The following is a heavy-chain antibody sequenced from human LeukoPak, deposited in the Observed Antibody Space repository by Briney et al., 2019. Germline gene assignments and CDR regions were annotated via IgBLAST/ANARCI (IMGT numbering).Heavy chain of an antibody. CDR1: GGSFSSYY. Sequence: SETLSLTCTLSGGSFSSYYWSWIRQPPGKGLEWIGYIYYSGSTNYNPSLKSRVTISVDTSKNQFSLKLSSVTATDTAVYYCAREGYSGSDFSVWGKGSTVTVSS. CDR2: IYYSGST. J-gene: IGHJ6*04. CDR3: AREGYSGSDFSV. V-gene: IGHV4-59*01. D-gene: IGHD5-12*01.